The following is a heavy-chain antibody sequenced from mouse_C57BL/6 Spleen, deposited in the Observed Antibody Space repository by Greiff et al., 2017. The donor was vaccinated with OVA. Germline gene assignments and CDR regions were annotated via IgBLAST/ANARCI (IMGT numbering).Heavy chain of an antibody. J-gene: IGHJ2*01. CDR1: GYAFSSSW. D-gene: IGHD2-1*01. CDR3: ARGVRVDY. V-gene: IGHV1-82*01. Sequence: QVQLQQSGPELVKPGASVKISCKASGYAFSSSWMNWVKHRPGKGLEWIGRIYPGDGDTNYNGKFKGKATLTADKSSSTAYMQLSSLTSEDSAVYFCARGVRVDYWGQGTTLTVSS. CDR2: IYPGDGDT.